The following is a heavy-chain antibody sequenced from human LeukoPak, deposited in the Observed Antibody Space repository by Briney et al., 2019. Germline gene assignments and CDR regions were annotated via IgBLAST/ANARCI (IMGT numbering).Heavy chain of an antibody. Sequence: ASVKVSCKASGGTFISYGISWVRQAPGQGLEWMGGIIPIVGTPNYAQKFQGRVTITADESTSAAYMELSSLRSEDTAVYYCARGSGTITMVRGVFYGMDVWGQGTTVTVSS. J-gene: IGHJ6*02. CDR2: IIPIVGTP. CDR3: ARGSGTITMVRGVFYGMDV. V-gene: IGHV1-69*13. D-gene: IGHD3-10*01. CDR1: GGTFISYG.